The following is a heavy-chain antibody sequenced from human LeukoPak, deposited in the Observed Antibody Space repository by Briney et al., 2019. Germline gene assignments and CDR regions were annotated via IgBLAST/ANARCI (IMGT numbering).Heavy chain of an antibody. V-gene: IGHV4-34*01. CDR1: DGSLSGYY. D-gene: IGHD2-15*01. CDR2: IDHSGNT. J-gene: IGHJ4*02. CDR3: ARVVAHFDY. Sequence: PSETLSLTCAVYDGSLSGYYWTWIRQPPGKGLEWIGEIDHSGNTNYNPSLKSRVTISVDTSKNQCSLNLSSVTAADTAVYYCARVVAHFDYWGQGTLVTVSS.